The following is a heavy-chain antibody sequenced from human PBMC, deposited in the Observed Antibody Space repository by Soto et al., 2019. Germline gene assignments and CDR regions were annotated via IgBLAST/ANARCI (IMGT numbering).Heavy chain of an antibody. CDR2: IIPNFGTA. CDR3: GRDLPGVASFSMDV. Sequence: SVTVSCKASGGTFSSYAISWVRQAPGQGLEWMGGIIPNFGTANYAQKFQGRVTITSDESTSTAYLELSSLSSEVRAVYYGGRDLPGVASFSMDVLGQGTTVTVSS. V-gene: IGHV1-69*13. CDR1: GGTFSSYA. J-gene: IGHJ6*02. D-gene: IGHD3-10*01.